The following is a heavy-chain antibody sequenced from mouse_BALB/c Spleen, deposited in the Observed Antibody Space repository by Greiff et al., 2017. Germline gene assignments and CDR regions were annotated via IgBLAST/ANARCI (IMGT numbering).Heavy chain of an antibody. CDR2: ILPSIGST. J-gene: IGHJ3*01. V-gene: IGHV15-2*02. CDR3: ARQYDYDEGWFAY. CDR1: DSEVFPIAY. D-gene: IGHD2-4*01. Sequence: QVQLQQSGSELRSPGSSVKLSCKAFDSEVFPIAYMSWVRQKPGHGFEWIGDILPSIGSTIYGEKFKDKATLDADTVSNTAYLELNSLTSEDSAIYYGARQYDYDEGWFAYWGQGTLVTVSA.